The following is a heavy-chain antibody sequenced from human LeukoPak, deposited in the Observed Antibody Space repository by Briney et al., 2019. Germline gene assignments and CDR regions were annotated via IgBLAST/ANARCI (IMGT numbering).Heavy chain of an antibody. CDR3: ARDLGRDYGDYVFDP. CDR1: GGSMSSHY. CDR2: IYDGGST. V-gene: IGHV4-59*11. J-gene: IGHJ5*02. D-gene: IGHD4-17*01. Sequence: SETLSLTCTVSGGSMSSHYWNWIRQSPGKGLEWIGYIYDGGSTNYNPSLKNRVTISVDTSKNQFSLKLSPVTAADTALYYCARDLGRDYGDYVFDPWGQGTLVIVSS.